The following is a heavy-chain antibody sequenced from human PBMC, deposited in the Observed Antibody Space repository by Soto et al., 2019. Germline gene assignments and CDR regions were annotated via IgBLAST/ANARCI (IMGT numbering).Heavy chain of an antibody. D-gene: IGHD6-19*01. CDR1: GFTFSNSA. V-gene: IGHV3-23*01. CDR3: AGHSRGWLATFDY. J-gene: IGHJ4*02. CDR2: IISGGGGT. Sequence: GGSLRLSCAASGFTFSNSAMSWVRQAPGKGLEWVSTIISGGGGTYSADSVQGRFTISRDNSRNTLYLQMNSLRADDTAVYYCAGHSRGWLATFDYWGQGTLVTVSP.